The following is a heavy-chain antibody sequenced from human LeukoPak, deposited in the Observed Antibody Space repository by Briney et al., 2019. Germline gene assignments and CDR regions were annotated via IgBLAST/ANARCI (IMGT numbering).Heavy chain of an antibody. Sequence: GASVKVSFKASGFTFTSYDINWVRQAPGQGLEWMGWMNPNSGNTRYAQKVQGRITMTRDTSISTAYTELSSLRSEDTAVYYCARGPTLVRGVIMPDSVGGMDVWGQGTTVTVSS. J-gene: IGHJ6*02. CDR3: ARGPTLVRGVIMPDSVGGMDV. V-gene: IGHV1-8*01. D-gene: IGHD3-10*01. CDR1: GFTFTSYD. CDR2: MNPNSGNT.